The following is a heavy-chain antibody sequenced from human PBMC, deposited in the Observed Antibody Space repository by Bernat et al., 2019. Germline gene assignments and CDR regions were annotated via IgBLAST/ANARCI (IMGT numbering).Heavy chain of an antibody. CDR1: GFTFSSYS. Sequence: EVQLVESGGGLVKPGGSLRLFCAASGFTFSSYSMNWVRQAPGKGLEWVSYISSSSSYIYYADSVKGRFTISRDNAKHSLYLQMNSLRAEDTAVYYCARDYGDYYFDYWGQGTLVTVSS. D-gene: IGHD4-17*01. CDR3: ARDYGDYYFDY. V-gene: IGHV3-21*05. CDR2: ISSSSSYI. J-gene: IGHJ4*02.